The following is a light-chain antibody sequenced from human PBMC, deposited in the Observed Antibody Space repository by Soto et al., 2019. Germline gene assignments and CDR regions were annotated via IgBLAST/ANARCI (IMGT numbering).Light chain of an antibody. V-gene: IGLV2-14*01. J-gene: IGLJ1*01. Sequence: QSVLTQPASVSGSPGQSITISCTGTSSDVGGYNFVSWYQQHPGKAPKLMIYDVRNRPSGVSNRFSGAKSVNTASLTISGLQAEDEADYYCSSYTSSSTYVFGTGTKLTVL. CDR3: SSYTSSSTYV. CDR2: DVR. CDR1: SSDVGGYNF.